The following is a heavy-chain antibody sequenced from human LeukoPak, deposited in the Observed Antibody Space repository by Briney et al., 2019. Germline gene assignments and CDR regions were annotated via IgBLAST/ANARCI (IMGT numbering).Heavy chain of an antibody. CDR2: VSPDECST. CDR1: GFTYNIFA. D-gene: IGHD2-2*01. CDR3: ARRQCTSSSCYLDY. Sequence: GGPLRLSCAPCGFTYNIFAINWLRPPPGKELEYVSAVSPDECSTYYANSVKGRFTISRDNSKNMLYCQMGSLRGDDMAVYYCARRQCTSSSCYLDYWGQGTLVTVSS. V-gene: IGHV3-64*01. J-gene: IGHJ4*02.